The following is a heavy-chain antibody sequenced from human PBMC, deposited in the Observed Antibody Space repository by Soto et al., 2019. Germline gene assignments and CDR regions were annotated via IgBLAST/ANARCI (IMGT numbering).Heavy chain of an antibody. Sequence: ASVKVSCKASGYTFTSYAMHWVRQAPGQRLEWMGWINAGNGNTKYSQKFQGRVTITRDTSASTAYMELSSLRSEDTAVYYCASGGHSSGWYSAVSYSYMDVWCKETTLTVSS. CDR2: INAGNGNT. V-gene: IGHV1-3*01. CDR1: GYTFTSYA. D-gene: IGHD6-19*01. CDR3: ASGGHSSGWYSAVSYSYMDV. J-gene: IGHJ6*03.